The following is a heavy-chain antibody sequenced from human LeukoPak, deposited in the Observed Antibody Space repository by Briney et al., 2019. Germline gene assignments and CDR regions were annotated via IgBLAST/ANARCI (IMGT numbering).Heavy chain of an antibody. CDR2: IFNDGNT. CDR3: ARPSYEASGLDAFDF. J-gene: IGHJ3*01. D-gene: IGHD3-16*01. Sequence: SETLSLTCTVSGGSISSSTFYWGWLRQSPQKGLEWIASIFNDGNTYYNPSLKSRVTISVDTSKNQFSLNVTSVTAADTAVYYCARPSYEASGLDAFDFWGPGTRVIVSS. V-gene: IGHV4-39*07. CDR1: GGSISSSTFY.